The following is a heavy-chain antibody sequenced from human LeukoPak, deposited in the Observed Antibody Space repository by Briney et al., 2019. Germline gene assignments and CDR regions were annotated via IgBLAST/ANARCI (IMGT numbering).Heavy chain of an antibody. V-gene: IGHV4-34*01. Sequence: PSETLSLTCAVYGGSFSGYYWSWIRQPPGKGLEWIGEINHSGSTTYNPSLKSRVTISVDTSKNQFSLKLSSVTAADTAVYYCARRVYYDISTWGSRYYYYYMDVWGKGTTVTISS. CDR2: INHSGST. J-gene: IGHJ6*03. CDR3: ARRVYYDISTWGSRYYYYYMDV. CDR1: GGSFSGYY. D-gene: IGHD3-9*01.